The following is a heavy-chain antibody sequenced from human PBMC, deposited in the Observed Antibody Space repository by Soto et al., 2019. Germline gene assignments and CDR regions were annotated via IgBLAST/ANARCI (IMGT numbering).Heavy chain of an antibody. V-gene: IGHV3-66*01. Sequence: GGSLRLSCAASGFTGSSNYMSWVRQAPGKGLEWVSVIYSGGSTYYADSVKGRFTISRDNSKNTLYLQMNSLRAEDTAVYYCARAGCWSGYYAAFDYWGQGTLVTVSS. CDR3: ARAGCWSGYYAAFDY. CDR2: IYSGGST. D-gene: IGHD3-3*01. CDR1: GFTGSSNY. J-gene: IGHJ4*02.